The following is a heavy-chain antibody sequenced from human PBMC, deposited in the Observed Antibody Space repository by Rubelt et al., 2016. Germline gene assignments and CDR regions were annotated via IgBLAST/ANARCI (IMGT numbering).Heavy chain of an antibody. D-gene: IGHD4-17*01. V-gene: IGHV4-61*05. CDR3: ASDQGDLYFYYMDV. CDR1: GGSISSSSYY. Sequence: QLQLQESGPGLVKPSETLSLTCTVSGGSISSSSYYWSWIRQPPGKGLEWIGYIYYSGSTNYNPSLKSRVTISVDASKNQFSLKVTSVTAADTAFYYCASDQGDLYFYYMDVWGKGTTVTVSS. J-gene: IGHJ6*03. CDR2: IYYSGST.